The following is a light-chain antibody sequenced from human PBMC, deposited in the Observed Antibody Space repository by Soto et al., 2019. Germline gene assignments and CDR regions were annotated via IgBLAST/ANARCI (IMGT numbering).Light chain of an antibody. V-gene: IGKV3-15*01. CDR2: GAS. J-gene: IGKJ4*01. Sequence: EIVMTQSPGTLSVSPGERATLSCRASQSVTNNLAWYQQKPGQAPRLLIYGASTRATGIPARFSGSGSGTEFTRTISSLQSEDFAVYYCQQYNDWLALTFGGGTKVEIK. CDR3: QQYNDWLALT. CDR1: QSVTNN.